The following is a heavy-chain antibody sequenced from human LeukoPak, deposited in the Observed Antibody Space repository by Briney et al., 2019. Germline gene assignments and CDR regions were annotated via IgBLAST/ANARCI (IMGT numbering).Heavy chain of an antibody. J-gene: IGHJ3*02. CDR1: GDSFSAHF. CDR3: VRRGKRLRFFDWVDSFDI. CDR2: INHGGTT. D-gene: IGHD3-9*01. V-gene: IGHV4-34*01. Sequence: SETLSLTCGVSGDSFSAHFWNCIRQPPGKGLEWIGEINHGGTTDYNPSLKSRVTMPIDTSKNQFSLNLTSVTAADTAVYYCVRRGKRLRFFDWVDSFDIWSQGTLVTVSS.